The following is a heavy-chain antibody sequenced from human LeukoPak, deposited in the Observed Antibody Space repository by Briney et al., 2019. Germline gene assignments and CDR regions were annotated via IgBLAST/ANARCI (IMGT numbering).Heavy chain of an antibody. V-gene: IGHV4-4*07. CDR2: IYTSGTT. CDR3: ARANYDGSDY. D-gene: IGHD3-22*01. CDR1: GGSISSYY. J-gene: IGHJ4*02. Sequence: PSETLSLTCTVSGGSISSYYWSWIRQPAGKGLEWIGRIYTSGTTNYNPSLKSRVTLSVDTSKNQFSLKMRSVTAADTAVYYCARANYDGSDYWGQGTLVTVSS.